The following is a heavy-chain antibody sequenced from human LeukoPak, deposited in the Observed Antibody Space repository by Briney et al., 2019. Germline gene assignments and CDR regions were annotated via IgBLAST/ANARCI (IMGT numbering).Heavy chain of an antibody. D-gene: IGHD3-3*02. CDR3: ARHLTHGNDYFYYGMDV. CDR1: GGSFSGYY. Sequence: PSETLSLTCAVYGGSFSGYYWGWIRQPPGKGLEWIGEINHSGSTNYNPSLKSRVTISVDTSKNQFSLKLSSVTAADTAVYFCARHLTHGNDYFYYGMDVWGQGTTITVSS. CDR2: INHSGST. J-gene: IGHJ6*02. V-gene: IGHV4-34*01.